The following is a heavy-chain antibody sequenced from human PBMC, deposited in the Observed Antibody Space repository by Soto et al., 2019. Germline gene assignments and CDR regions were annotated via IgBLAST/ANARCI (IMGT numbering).Heavy chain of an antibody. Sequence: GGSLRLSCAASGFTFSSYAMHWVRQAPGKGLEWVAVISYDGSNKYYADSVKGRFTISRDNSKNTLYLQMNSLRAEDTAVYYCARSLQGQWELDYWGQGTLVTVSS. CDR2: ISYDGSNK. D-gene: IGHD1-26*01. CDR3: ARSLQGQWELDY. V-gene: IGHV3-30*04. J-gene: IGHJ4*02. CDR1: GFTFSSYA.